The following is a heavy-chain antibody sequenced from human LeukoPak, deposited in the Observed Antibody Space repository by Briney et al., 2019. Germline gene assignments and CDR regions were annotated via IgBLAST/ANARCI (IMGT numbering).Heavy chain of an antibody. CDR3: ARAYCSGGSCYSRGEEFDY. CDR2: INPSGGST. Sequence: ASVKVSCTASGYTFTSYYMHRVRQAPGQGLEWMGIINPSGGSTSYAQKFQGRVTMTRDTSTSTVYMELSSLRSEDTAVYYCARAYCSGGSCYSRGEEFDYWGQGTLVTVSS. CDR1: GYTFTSYY. J-gene: IGHJ4*02. D-gene: IGHD2-15*01. V-gene: IGHV1-46*01.